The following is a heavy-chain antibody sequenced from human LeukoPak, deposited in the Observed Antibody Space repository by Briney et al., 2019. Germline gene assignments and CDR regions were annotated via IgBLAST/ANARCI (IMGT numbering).Heavy chain of an antibody. CDR1: GFTFTNYA. V-gene: IGHV1-18*01. J-gene: IGHJ5*02. CDR2: ISVDNVNT. CDR3: ARDSWARAYDIDH. Sequence: ASVKVSCKASGFTFTNYAISWVRQAPGQGLEWLAWISVDNVNTNYIRNLQGRVTLTTDTSTSTAYMELRNLRSDDTAVYYCARDSWARAYDIDHWGQGTLVTVSS. D-gene: IGHD5-12*01.